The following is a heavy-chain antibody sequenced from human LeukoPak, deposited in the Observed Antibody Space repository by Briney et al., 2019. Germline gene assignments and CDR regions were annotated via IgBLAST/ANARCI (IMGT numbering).Heavy chain of an antibody. Sequence: GGSLRLSCAASGFTFSSYAMSWVRQAPGKGLEWVSAISGSGGSTYYADSVEGRFTISRDNSKNTLYLQMNSLRAEDTAVYYCAKLHDYGDYYFDYWGQGTLVTVSS. CDR3: AKLHDYGDYYFDY. J-gene: IGHJ4*02. CDR2: ISGSGGST. V-gene: IGHV3-23*01. CDR1: GFTFSSYA. D-gene: IGHD4-17*01.